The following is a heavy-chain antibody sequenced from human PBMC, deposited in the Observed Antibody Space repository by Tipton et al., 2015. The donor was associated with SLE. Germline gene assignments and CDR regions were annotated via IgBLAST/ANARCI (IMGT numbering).Heavy chain of an antibody. CDR1: GYSFTSYW. V-gene: IGHV5-51*01. D-gene: IGHD2-15*01. Sequence: VQLVQSGAEVKKPGESLRISCQGSGYSFTSYWIAWVRQMPGKGLEWMGIIYPGDSDTRYSPSFQGQVSISVDKSISTAYLQWSSLKASDTAMYYCARQSYCSGRSCYEPVDWFDPGGQGSLVTVSS. CDR3: ARQSYCSGRSCYEPVDWFDP. J-gene: IGHJ5*02. CDR2: IYPGDSDT.